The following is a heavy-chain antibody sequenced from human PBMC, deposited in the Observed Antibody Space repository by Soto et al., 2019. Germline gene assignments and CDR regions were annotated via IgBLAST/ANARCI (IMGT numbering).Heavy chain of an antibody. J-gene: IGHJ3*02. D-gene: IGHD4-17*01. CDR3: TSGREVTVNDDLVSCDI. Sequence: QVQLQQWGAGLLKPSETLSLTCAVYGGSFSGYFWSWIRQPPGKGLEWIGEVNHSGSTNYNPSLKSRVTISVDTSKNPFSLKLSSVTAADSARYYCTSGREVTVNDDLVSCDICGQGTRVTVSS. CDR2: VNHSGST. V-gene: IGHV4-34*01. CDR1: GGSFSGYF.